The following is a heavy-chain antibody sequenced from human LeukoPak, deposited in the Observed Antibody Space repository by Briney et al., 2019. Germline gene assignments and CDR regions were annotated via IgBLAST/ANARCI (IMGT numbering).Heavy chain of an antibody. Sequence: ASVKVSCKVSGYTLTELSMHWVRQAPGKGLEWMGGFDPEDGETIYAQKFQGRVTMTEDTSADTVYMELNSLRSEDTAVYYCARGPRYPEYNSSPDDYWGQGTLVTVSS. CDR1: GYTLTELS. D-gene: IGHD6-6*01. CDR2: FDPEDGET. J-gene: IGHJ4*02. V-gene: IGHV1-24*01. CDR3: ARGPRYPEYNSSPDDY.